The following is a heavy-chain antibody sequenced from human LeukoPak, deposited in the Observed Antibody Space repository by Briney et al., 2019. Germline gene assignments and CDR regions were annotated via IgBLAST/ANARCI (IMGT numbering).Heavy chain of an antibody. CDR1: GFTFSNAW. Sequence: GGSLRLSCAASGFTFSNAWMNWVRQAPGKGLEWVGRIKSKTDGGTTEYPAPVKGKFTISRDDSKNTLYLQMNSLKTEDTAVYYCAALAHCGGDCYYKYYFDYWGQGTLVTVSS. V-gene: IGHV3-15*01. D-gene: IGHD2-21*02. J-gene: IGHJ4*02. CDR2: IKSKTDGGTT. CDR3: AALAHCGGDCYYKYYFDY.